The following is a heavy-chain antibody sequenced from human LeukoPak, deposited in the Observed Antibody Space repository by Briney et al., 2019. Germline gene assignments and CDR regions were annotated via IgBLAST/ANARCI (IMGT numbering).Heavy chain of an antibody. J-gene: IGHJ4*02. CDR2: ISSGGST. Sequence: GGSLRLSCAASGSTVSSDYMGWVRQAPEKGLEWVSLISSGGSTYYADSLKGRFTISRDNSKNTLYLQMNSLRAEDTAVYYCGRVGDGYNDNYWGQGTLVTVSS. V-gene: IGHV3-66*01. D-gene: IGHD5-24*01. CDR3: GRVGDGYNDNY. CDR1: GSTVSSDY.